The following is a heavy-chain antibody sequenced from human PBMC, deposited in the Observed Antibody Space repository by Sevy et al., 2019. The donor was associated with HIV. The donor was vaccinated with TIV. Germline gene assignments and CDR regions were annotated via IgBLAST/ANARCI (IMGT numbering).Heavy chain of an antibody. D-gene: IGHD3-3*01. V-gene: IGHV3-11*01. CDR1: GFTFSDYY. Sequence: GGSLRLSCAASGFTFSDYYMTWNRQAPGKGLEWVSYISSSGSTISNADFVKGRFTIARDKAKNSLFLKMNSLRAEDTAVYYCARVENLEWSPNSPDYFDYWGQGTLVTVSS. CDR2: ISSSGSTI. J-gene: IGHJ4*02. CDR3: ARVENLEWSPNSPDYFDY.